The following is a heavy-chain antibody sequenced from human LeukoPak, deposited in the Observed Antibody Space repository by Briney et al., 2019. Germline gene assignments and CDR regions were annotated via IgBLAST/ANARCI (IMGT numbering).Heavy chain of an antibody. CDR3: ARPRWHSSGYTRSYGLDV. Sequence: GGSLRLSCAASGFIFSTYEMNWVRQAPGKGLEWVSYISTSGSTIYYADSVKGRFTISGDNTKKSLYLHMNSLSAEDTAVYYCARPRWHSSGYTRSYGLDVWGQGTTVTVSS. CDR2: ISTSGSTI. V-gene: IGHV3-48*03. J-gene: IGHJ6*02. CDR1: GFIFSTYE. D-gene: IGHD3-22*01.